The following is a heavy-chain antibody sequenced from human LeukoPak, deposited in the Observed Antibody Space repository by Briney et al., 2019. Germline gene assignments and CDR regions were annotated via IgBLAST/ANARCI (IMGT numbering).Heavy chain of an antibody. J-gene: IGHJ4*02. Sequence: SVKVSCTASGGTFSSYDISWVRQAPGQGLEWMGGITPIFGTAKYAQKFQGGVTITAVESMSTAYMELSSLRSEDTAVYYCARGWLAETTVVTPYNYWGQGTLVTVSS. CDR1: GGTFSSYD. V-gene: IGHV1-69*01. D-gene: IGHD4-23*01. CDR2: ITPIFGTA. CDR3: ARGWLAETTVVTPYNY.